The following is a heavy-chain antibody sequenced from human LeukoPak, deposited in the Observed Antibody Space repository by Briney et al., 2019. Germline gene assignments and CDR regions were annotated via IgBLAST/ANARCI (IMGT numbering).Heavy chain of an antibody. J-gene: IGHJ4*02. Sequence: GGSLRLSCAASGFTFSSYAMSWVRQAPGKGLEWVSAIGGSAANTYYADSVKGRFTISRDNSGNTLYLQMNSLRAEDTAVYYCAKNVQYSSSPFDYWGQGTLVTVSS. V-gene: IGHV3-23*01. CDR2: IGGSAANT. CDR3: AKNVQYSSSPFDY. D-gene: IGHD6-6*01. CDR1: GFTFSSYA.